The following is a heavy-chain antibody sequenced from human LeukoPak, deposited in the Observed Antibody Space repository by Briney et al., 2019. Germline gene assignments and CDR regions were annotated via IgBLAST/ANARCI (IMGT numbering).Heavy chain of an antibody. J-gene: IGHJ6*03. CDR2: INHSGST. CDR3: ARGLYYYGSGSYIYYYYYMDV. CDR1: GGSFSGYY. V-gene: IGHV4-34*01. Sequence: WETLSLTCAVYGGSFSGYYWSWIRQPPGKGLEWIGEINHSGSTHYNPSLKSRVTISVDTSKNQFSLKLSSVTVADKAVYYCARGLYYYGSGSYIYYYYYMDVWGKGTTVTVSS. D-gene: IGHD3-10*01.